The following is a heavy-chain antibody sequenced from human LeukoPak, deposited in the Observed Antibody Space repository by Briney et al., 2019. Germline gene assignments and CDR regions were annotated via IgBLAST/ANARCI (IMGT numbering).Heavy chain of an antibody. J-gene: IGHJ4*02. D-gene: IGHD1-26*01. CDR1: GFTFNTYG. Sequence: GGSLRLSCAASGFTFNTYGLSWVRQAPGKGLEWVSAISPDGGVTSYADSVEGRFTISRDNSKNTLYLQMNSLRAEDTAVYYCAKLVGATGVWYFDYWGQGTLVTVSS. CDR3: AKLVGATGVWYFDY. CDR2: ISPDGGVT. V-gene: IGHV3-23*01.